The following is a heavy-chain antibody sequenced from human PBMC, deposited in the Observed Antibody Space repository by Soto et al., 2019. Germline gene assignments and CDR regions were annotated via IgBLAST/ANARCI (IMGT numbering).Heavy chain of an antibody. CDR3: ARGQGYSARWESIAFDY. D-gene: IGHD6-13*01. CDR1: GGSISSGDYY. J-gene: IGHJ4*02. CDR2: IYYSGST. Sequence: QVQLQESGPGLVKPAQTLSLICTVSGGSISSGDYYWSWIRQPPGKGLEWIGYIYYSGSTFYNPSRTRRVPISVDTSKNQFSLKLSSVTAADTAMYYCARGQGYSARWESIAFDYWGQGTLVTVSS. V-gene: IGHV4-30-4*01.